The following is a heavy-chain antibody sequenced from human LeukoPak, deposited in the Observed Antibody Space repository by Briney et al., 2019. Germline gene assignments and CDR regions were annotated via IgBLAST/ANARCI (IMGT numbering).Heavy chain of an antibody. CDR3: VQSGSFGELYWFDP. CDR1: GFTFSSYA. J-gene: IGHJ5*02. Sequence: SGGSLRLSCSASGFTFSSYAMHWVRQAPGKGLEYVSAISSNGGSTYYADSVKGRFTISRDNSKNTLYLQMSSLRAEDTAVYYCVQSGSFGELYWFDPWGQGTLVTVSS. V-gene: IGHV3-64D*06. D-gene: IGHD3-10*01. CDR2: ISSNGGST.